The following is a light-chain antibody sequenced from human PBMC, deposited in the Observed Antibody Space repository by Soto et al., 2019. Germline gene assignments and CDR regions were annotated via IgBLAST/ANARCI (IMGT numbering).Light chain of an antibody. CDR2: AAS. CDR1: QGISSY. Sequence: DIQLTQSPSFLSASVGDRVTITCRASQGISSYLGWFQQKPGKAPKLLIYAASTLQSGVPSRFSGSGSGTEFTLKISSLQPEDFATYYCQQLDSYPLTFGQGTRLDIK. CDR3: QQLDSYPLT. V-gene: IGKV1-9*01. J-gene: IGKJ5*01.